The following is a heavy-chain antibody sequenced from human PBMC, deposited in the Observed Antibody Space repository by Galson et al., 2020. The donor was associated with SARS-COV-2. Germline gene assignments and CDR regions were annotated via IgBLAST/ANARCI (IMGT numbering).Heavy chain of an antibody. J-gene: IGHJ4*02. D-gene: IGHD1-26*01. CDR3: ARIPPYTGSSR. Sequence: SETLSLTCTVSGGSISSSSHYWGWIRPPPGKGLEWIGSIHYSGSTYYNPSLKSRVTISVDTSKNQFSLKLSSVTAADTAVYYCARIPPYTGSSRWGQGTLVTVSS. V-gene: IGHV4-39*01. CDR2: IHYSGST. CDR1: GGSISSSSHY.